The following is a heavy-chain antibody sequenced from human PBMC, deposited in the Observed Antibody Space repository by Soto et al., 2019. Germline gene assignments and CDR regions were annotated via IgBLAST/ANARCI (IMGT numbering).Heavy chain of an antibody. V-gene: IGHV4-39*01. D-gene: IGHD3-9*01. CDR3: ARLEGLATISYYFDF. CDR2: IYYRGNA. Sequence: QLQLQESGPGLVKPSETLSLTCSVSDDSINSDKYYWGWIRQPPGKGLEWIGSIYYRGNAYNNPSLQTRVTISLDKPRSQFSLKLNSVTAADSAVYFCARLEGLATISYYFDFWGPGALVTVSS. J-gene: IGHJ4*02. CDR1: DDSINSDKYY.